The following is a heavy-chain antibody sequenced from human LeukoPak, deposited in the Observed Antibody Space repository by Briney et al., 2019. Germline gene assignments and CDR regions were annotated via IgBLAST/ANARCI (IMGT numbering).Heavy chain of an antibody. J-gene: IGHJ4*02. CDR3: ARYRIQLVAGYFDY. CDR1: GFTFSTYE. D-gene: IGHD6-6*01. Sequence: GGSLRLSCTASGFTFSTYEMNWVRQAPGKGLEWVSYISGSGYPIYYADSVKGRFTISRDNAKNSLYLQMNSLRAEDTAVYYCARYRIQLVAGYFDYWGQGTLVTASS. V-gene: IGHV3-48*03. CDR2: ISGSGYPI.